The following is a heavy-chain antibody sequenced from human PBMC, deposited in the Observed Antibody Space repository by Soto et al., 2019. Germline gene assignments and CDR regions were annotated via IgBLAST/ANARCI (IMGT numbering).Heavy chain of an antibody. D-gene: IGHD2-15*01. CDR3: ARGRYCLTGRCFPNWFDS. J-gene: IGHJ5*01. CDR1: GASVTSPEHY. V-gene: IGHV4-30-4*01. CDR2: IYYGATT. Sequence: SETLSLTCSVSGASVTSPEHYWTWIRQSPGKGLEWIGYIYYGATTYYNPSFESRVAISLDTSKSQFSLNVTSVTAADTAVYFCARGRYCLTGRCFPNWFDSWGQGTLVTVSS.